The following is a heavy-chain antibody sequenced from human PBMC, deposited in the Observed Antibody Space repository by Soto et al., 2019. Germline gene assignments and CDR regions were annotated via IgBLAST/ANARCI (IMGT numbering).Heavy chain of an antibody. Sequence: QVQLQESGPGLVKPSETLSLTCTVSGGSISSYYWSWIRQPPGKGLEWIGYIYYSGSTNYNPSLKSRVTISVDTSKNEFSLKLSSVTAAEAAVYYCARAMTRDAFDIWGQGTMVTVSS. D-gene: IGHD2-21*02. CDR2: IYYSGST. V-gene: IGHV4-59*01. CDR1: GGSISSYY. CDR3: ARAMTRDAFDI. J-gene: IGHJ3*02.